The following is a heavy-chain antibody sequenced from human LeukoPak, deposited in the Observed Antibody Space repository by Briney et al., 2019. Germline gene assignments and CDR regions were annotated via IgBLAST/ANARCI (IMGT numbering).Heavy chain of an antibody. Sequence: GGSLRLSCAASGFTFSSYGMHWVRQAPGKGLEWVAVIWYDGSDKYYSDSVKGRFTISRDDSVNTLYLQMISLRAEDTAVYYCAREREGGYSDYWGQGTLVTVSS. J-gene: IGHJ4*02. CDR1: GFTFSSYG. CDR3: AREREGGYSDY. CDR2: IWYDGSDK. D-gene: IGHD2-21*01. V-gene: IGHV3-33*01.